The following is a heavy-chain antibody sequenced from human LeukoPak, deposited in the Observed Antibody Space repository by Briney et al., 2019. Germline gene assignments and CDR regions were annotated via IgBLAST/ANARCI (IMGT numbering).Heavy chain of an antibody. Sequence: PSETLSLTCTVSGGSISSYYWSWIRQPPGKGLEWIGYIYYSGSTNYNPSLRSRVTISVDTSKNQFSLKLSSVTAADTAVYYCARHPATAFDYWGQGTLVTVSS. CDR1: GGSISSYY. CDR3: ARHPATAFDY. CDR2: IYYSGST. D-gene: IGHD2-21*02. J-gene: IGHJ4*02. V-gene: IGHV4-59*08.